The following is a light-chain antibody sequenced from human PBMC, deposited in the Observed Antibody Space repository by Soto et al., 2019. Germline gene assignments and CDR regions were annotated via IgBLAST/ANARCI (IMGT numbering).Light chain of an antibody. CDR3: QQYDNLLPT. J-gene: IGKJ5*01. CDR2: DAS. V-gene: IGKV1-33*01. Sequence: DIQMTQSPSSLSASVGDRVTITCQASQDISNYLNWYQQKPGKAPKLLIYDASNLETGVPSRFSGSGSGTDFTFTISSLQPEDIATYYCQQYDNLLPTFGQGTLLEIK. CDR1: QDISNY.